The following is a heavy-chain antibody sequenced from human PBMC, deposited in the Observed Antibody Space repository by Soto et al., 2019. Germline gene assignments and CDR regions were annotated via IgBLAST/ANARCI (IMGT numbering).Heavy chain of an antibody. J-gene: IGHJ4*02. CDR1: GFTVSSYG. Sequence: QVQLVESGGGVVQPGRSLRLSCVVSGFTVSSYGMHWVRQAPGKGLEWVAVISRDGGTKYYADSVKGRFTISRDNSRNTLFLEMNSLRGDDMAVYYCTGEVASGYWGQGTLVTVSS. CDR3: TGEVASGY. CDR2: ISRDGGTK. D-gene: IGHD2-8*02. V-gene: IGHV3-30*03.